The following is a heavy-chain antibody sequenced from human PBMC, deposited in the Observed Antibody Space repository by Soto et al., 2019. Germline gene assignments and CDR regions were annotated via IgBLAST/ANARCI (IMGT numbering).Heavy chain of an antibody. CDR2: ISGSGGST. CDR3: AKDKMEQWLVGGYFDF. J-gene: IGHJ4*02. D-gene: IGHD6-19*01. CDR1: GFTFSSYA. V-gene: IGHV3-23*01. Sequence: LRLSCAASGFTFSSYAMSWVRQAPGKGLEWVSAISGSGGSTYYADSVKGRFTISRDNSKNTLFLQMNSLRAEDTAVYYCAKDKMEQWLVGGYFDFWGQGTLVTVSS.